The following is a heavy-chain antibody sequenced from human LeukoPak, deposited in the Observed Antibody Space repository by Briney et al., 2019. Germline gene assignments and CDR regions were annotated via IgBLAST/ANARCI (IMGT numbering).Heavy chain of an antibody. CDR1: VYSVTSNS. CDR3: ATDRSNLWCLDY. D-gene: IGHD4/OR15-4a*01. J-gene: IGHJ4*02. V-gene: IGHV7-4-1*01. Sequence: ASVKLSLNATVYSVTSNSMNWVRHGPRQGLEWVGWMNTNTGNTTNAQGFTGRFVFFLVTSVTTEYLQILSLKAEATAVYYCATDRSNLWCLDYWGQGALVTVSS. CDR2: MNTNTGNT.